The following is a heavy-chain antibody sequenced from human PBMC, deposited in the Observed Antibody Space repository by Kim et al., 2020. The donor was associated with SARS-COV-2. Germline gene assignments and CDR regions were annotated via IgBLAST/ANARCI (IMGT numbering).Heavy chain of an antibody. CDR2: ISSNGGST. CDR3: ARAHPGIAVVIDY. CDR1: GFTFSSYA. V-gene: IGHV3-64*01. J-gene: IGHJ4*02. Sequence: GGSLRLSCAASGFTFSSYAMHWVRQAPGKGLEYVSAISSNGGSTYYANSVKGRFTISRDNSKNTLYLQMGSLRAEDMAVYYCARAHPGIAVVIDYWGQGTLVTVSS. D-gene: IGHD6-19*01.